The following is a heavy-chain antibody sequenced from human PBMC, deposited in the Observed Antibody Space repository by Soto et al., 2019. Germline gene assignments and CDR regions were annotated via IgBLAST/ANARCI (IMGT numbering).Heavy chain of an antibody. CDR3: ARIVAYGDYAQTFDY. CDR1: GGSISSYY. CDR2: IYYSGST. Sequence: PSETLSLTCTVSGGSISSYYWSWIRQPPGKGLEWIGYIYYSGSTNYNPSLKSRVTISVDTSKNQFSLKLSSVTAADTAVYYCARIVAYGDYAQTFDYWGQGTLVTVSS. D-gene: IGHD4-17*01. J-gene: IGHJ4*02. V-gene: IGHV4-59*08.